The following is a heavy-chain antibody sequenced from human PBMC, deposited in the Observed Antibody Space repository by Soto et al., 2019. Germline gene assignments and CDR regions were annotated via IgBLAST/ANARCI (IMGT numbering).Heavy chain of an antibody. J-gene: IGHJ6*02. D-gene: IGHD3-3*01. Sequence: GGSLRLSCAASGFTFSSYGMHWVRQAPGKGLEWVSYISSSSSYTNYADSVKGRFTISRDNAKNSLYLQMNSLRAEDTAVYYCARARRYYDFWSGPTTGYYGMDVWGQGTTVTVSS. CDR2: ISSSSSYT. CDR1: GFTFSSYG. CDR3: ARARRYYDFWSGPTTGYYGMDV. V-gene: IGHV3-21*05.